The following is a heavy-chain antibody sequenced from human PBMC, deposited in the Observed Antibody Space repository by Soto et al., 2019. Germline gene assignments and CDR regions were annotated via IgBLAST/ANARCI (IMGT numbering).Heavy chain of an antibody. CDR2: ISSSGTYI. Sequence: GGSLRLSCAASGFTFSTYSMNWVRQAPGKGLEWVSSISSSGTYIYYADSMKGRFTISRDNAKNTLYLQMNSLRAEDTAVYYCAKDRQSGWYEDNWFDPWGQGTLVTVSS. V-gene: IGHV3-21*04. J-gene: IGHJ5*02. CDR1: GFTFSTYS. CDR3: AKDRQSGWYEDNWFDP. D-gene: IGHD6-19*01.